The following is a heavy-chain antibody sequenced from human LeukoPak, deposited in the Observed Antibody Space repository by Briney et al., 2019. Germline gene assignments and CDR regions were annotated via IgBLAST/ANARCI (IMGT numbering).Heavy chain of an antibody. CDR3: SAPRGLYYDFWSGYFDY. D-gene: IGHD3-3*01. CDR2: ISGSGGST. CDR1: GFTCSSYA. Sequence: GGSLRLSCAPSGFTCSSYAMSWVRQAPGKGLEWVSAISGSGGSTYYADSVKGRFTISRDNSKNTLYLQMNSLRAEDTAVYYCSAPRGLYYDFWSGYFDYWGQGTLVTVSS. J-gene: IGHJ4*02. V-gene: IGHV3-23*01.